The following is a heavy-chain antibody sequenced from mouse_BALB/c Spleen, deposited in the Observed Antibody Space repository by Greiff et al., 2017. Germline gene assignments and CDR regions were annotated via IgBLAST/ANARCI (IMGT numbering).Heavy chain of an antibody. CDR1: GFTFSNYW. Sequence: EVKLVESGGGLVQPGGSIKLSCVASGFTFSNYWMNWVRQSPEKGLEWVAEIRLKSNNYATHYAESVKGRFTISRDDSKSSVYLQMNNLRAEDTGIYYCTGGYYGNYWFAYWGQGTLVTVSA. D-gene: IGHD2-1*01. CDR2: IRLKSNNYAT. V-gene: IGHV6-6*02. CDR3: TGGYYGNYWFAY. J-gene: IGHJ3*01.